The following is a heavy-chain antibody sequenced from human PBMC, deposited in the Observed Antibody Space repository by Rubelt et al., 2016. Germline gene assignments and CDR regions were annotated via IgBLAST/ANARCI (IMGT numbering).Heavy chain of an antibody. CDR1: VFEFFSLKHY. Sequence: QLQLQNSGPGLVKPSGTLSLPCSVFVFEFFSLKHYWGWFRQSPGKGLEWIGSVFFVGCPSSTPSLNSRFPISLETSKNKFSLRLRSGTAAETAVYYCAKELCSGGNCYLGYWGQGTRVTVSS. CDR3: AKELCSGGNCYLGY. D-gene: IGHD2-15*01. V-gene: IGHV4-39*07. J-gene: IGHJ4*02. CDR2: VFFVGCP.